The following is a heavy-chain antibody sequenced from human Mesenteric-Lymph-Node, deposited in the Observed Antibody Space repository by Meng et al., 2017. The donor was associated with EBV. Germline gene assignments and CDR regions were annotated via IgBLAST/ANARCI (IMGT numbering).Heavy chain of an antibody. D-gene: IGHD6-19*01. V-gene: IGHV4-30-4*01. CDR1: DGSMSRGGHY. J-gene: IGHJ4*01. CDR3: VRSGGAEAVKY. Sequence: ESRPRLVKPSHNLFLTCTGSDGSMSRGGHYWSWIRKSPGKGLEWIGYIYFTGCTYYDPSLRGRATIAVEAAQTQVSRELSSVTAADTAVYYCVRSGGAEAVKYWGHVTLVTVSS. CDR2: IYFTGCT.